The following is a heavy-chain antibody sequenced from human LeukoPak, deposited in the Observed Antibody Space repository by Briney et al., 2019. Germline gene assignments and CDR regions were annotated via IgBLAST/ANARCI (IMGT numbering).Heavy chain of an antibody. D-gene: IGHD2-15*01. V-gene: IGHV4-59*08. CDR1: GGSISSYY. Sequence: SETLSLTCTVSGGSISSYYWSWLRQPPGKGLEWIGYIYYSGSTNYNPSLKSRVTISVDTSKNQFSLKLSSVTAADTAVYYCASGRDSAYYFDYWGQGTLVTVSS. J-gene: IGHJ4*02. CDR3: ASGRDSAYYFDY. CDR2: IYYSGST.